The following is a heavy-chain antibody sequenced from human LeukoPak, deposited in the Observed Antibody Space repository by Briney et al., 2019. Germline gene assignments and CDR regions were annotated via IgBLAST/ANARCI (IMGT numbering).Heavy chain of an antibody. Sequence: SETLSLTCTVSGGSISSYYWSWIRQHPGKGLEWIGYIYYSGSTYYNPSLKSRVTISVDTSKNQFSLKLSSVTAADTAVYYCARETTVVTPYFDYWGQGTLVTVSS. V-gene: IGHV4-59*06. CDR2: IYYSGST. D-gene: IGHD4-23*01. CDR1: GGSISSYY. J-gene: IGHJ4*02. CDR3: ARETTVVTPYFDY.